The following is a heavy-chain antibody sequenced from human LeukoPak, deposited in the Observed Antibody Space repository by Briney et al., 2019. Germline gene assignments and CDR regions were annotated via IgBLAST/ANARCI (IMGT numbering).Heavy chain of an antibody. D-gene: IGHD4-17*01. CDR2: ISSSSSYT. Sequence: GGSLRLSCAAFGFTFSDYYMSWIRQAPGKGLEWVSYISSSSSYTNYADSVKGRFTISRDNAKNSLYLQMNSLRAEDTAVYYCARAPTTVTPNWFDPWGQGTLVTVSS. J-gene: IGHJ5*02. V-gene: IGHV3-11*06. CDR1: GFTFSDYY. CDR3: ARAPTTVTPNWFDP.